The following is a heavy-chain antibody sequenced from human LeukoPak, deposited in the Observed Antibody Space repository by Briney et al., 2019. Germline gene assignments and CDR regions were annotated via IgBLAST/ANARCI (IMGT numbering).Heavy chain of an antibody. Sequence: GGSLRLSCAASGFTFSSYAMSWVRQAPGKGLEWVSTITGSGGNTYYADSVKGRFAISRDNSKNTPYLQMNSLRAEDTAVYYCVKDGDRFRFLEWYYWGQGTLVTVSS. CDR2: ITGSGGNT. J-gene: IGHJ4*02. D-gene: IGHD3-3*01. V-gene: IGHV3-23*01. CDR1: GFTFSSYA. CDR3: VKDGDRFRFLEWYY.